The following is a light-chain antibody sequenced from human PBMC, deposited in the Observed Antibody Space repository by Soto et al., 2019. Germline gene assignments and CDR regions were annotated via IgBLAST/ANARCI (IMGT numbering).Light chain of an antibody. CDR3: AAWDDSLNGNV. CDR1: SSNIGSNT. J-gene: IGLJ6*01. V-gene: IGLV1-44*01. Sequence: QAVVTQPPSASGTPGQRVTISCSGSSSNIGSNTVNWYQQLPGTAPKLLIYSNNQRPSGVPDRSSGSKSGTSASLAISGLQSEDEADYYCAAWDDSLNGNVFGSGTQLTVL. CDR2: SNN.